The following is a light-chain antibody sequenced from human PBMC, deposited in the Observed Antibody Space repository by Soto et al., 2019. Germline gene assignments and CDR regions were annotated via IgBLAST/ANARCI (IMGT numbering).Light chain of an antibody. J-gene: IGKJ4*01. CDR1: QSVRSK. Sequence: EIVMTQSPATLSVSPGERATLSCRASQSVRSKLAWYQQKPGQAPRLLIYGASSRATGIPDRFSGSGSGTDFTLTISRLEPEDFAVYYCQQYGSSPLTFGGGTKVDI. CDR2: GAS. V-gene: IGKV3-20*01. CDR3: QQYGSSPLT.